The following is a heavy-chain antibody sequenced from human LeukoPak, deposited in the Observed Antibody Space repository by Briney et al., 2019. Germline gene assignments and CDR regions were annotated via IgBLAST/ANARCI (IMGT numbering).Heavy chain of an antibody. V-gene: IGHV3-48*04. CDR3: ARAEVWFGELFSPADMDV. CDR2: ISSSSSTI. J-gene: IGHJ6*02. D-gene: IGHD3-10*01. Sequence: GGSLRLSCAASGFTFSNAWMSWVRQAPGKGLEWVSYISSSSSTIYYADSVKGRFTISRDNAKNSLYLQMNSLRAEDTAAYYCARAEVWFGELFSPADMDVWAKGPRSPSP. CDR1: GFTFSNAW.